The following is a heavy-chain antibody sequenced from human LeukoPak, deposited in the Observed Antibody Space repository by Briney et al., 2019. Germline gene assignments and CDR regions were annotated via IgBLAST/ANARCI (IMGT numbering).Heavy chain of an antibody. CDR3: AKGGRYCSGATCYSSH. CDR2: ISGSGGST. Sequence: PGGSLRLSCAASGFTFSSYAMSWVRQAPGKGLEWVSGISGSGGSTYYADSVKGRLTISRDNSKNTLFLQMNSLRAEDTAVYSCAKGGRYCSGATCYSSHWGQGTLVTVSS. V-gene: IGHV3-23*01. J-gene: IGHJ4*02. D-gene: IGHD2-15*01. CDR1: GFTFSSYA.